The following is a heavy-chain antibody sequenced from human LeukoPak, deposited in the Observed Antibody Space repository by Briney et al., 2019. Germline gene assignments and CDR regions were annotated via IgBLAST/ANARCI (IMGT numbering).Heavy chain of an antibody. Sequence: GGSLRLSCAASGFTFSSYGMHWVRQAPGKGLEWVAFIRYGGSNTYYADAVKGRFTVSRDNSKSSLYLQMNSLRPEDTAVYYCAREATSGYYMDVWGKGTTVTVSS. J-gene: IGHJ6*03. D-gene: IGHD2-15*01. CDR1: GFTFSSYG. CDR2: IRYGGSNT. V-gene: IGHV3-30*02. CDR3: AREATSGYYMDV.